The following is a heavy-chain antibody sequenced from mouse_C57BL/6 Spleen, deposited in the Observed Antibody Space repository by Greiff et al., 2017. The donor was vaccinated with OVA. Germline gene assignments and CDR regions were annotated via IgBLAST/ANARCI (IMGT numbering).Heavy chain of an antibody. D-gene: IGHD1-1*01. J-gene: IGHJ2*01. CDR1: GYTFTDYE. CDR2: IDPETGGP. Sequence: QVQLQQSGAELVRPGASVTLSCKASGYTFTDYEMHWVKQTPVHGLEWIGAIDPETGGPAYNQKFKGKAILTADKSSSTAYMELRSLTSEDSAVYYCTSRPTTVVAGDYWGQGTTLTVSS. V-gene: IGHV1-15*01. CDR3: TSRPTTVVAGDY.